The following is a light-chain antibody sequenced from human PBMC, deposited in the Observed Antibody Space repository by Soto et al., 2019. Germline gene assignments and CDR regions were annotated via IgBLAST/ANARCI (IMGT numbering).Light chain of an antibody. CDR1: SSDVGGYDF. J-gene: IGLJ1*01. CDR2: DVN. CDR3: SSYTSSHTRV. Sequence: QSVLAQPPSVSGSPGQSITISCTGTSSDVGGYDFVSWYQHHPGKAPKLMIYDVNNRPSGVSNRFSGSKSGNTASLTISGLQTEDEADYYCSSYTSSHTRVFGTGTKLTVL. V-gene: IGLV2-14*01.